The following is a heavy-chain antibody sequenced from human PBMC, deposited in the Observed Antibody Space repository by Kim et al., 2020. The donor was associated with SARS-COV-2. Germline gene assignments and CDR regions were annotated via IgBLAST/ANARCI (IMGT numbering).Heavy chain of an antibody. CDR3: ARERSLGGPGGFDY. V-gene: IGHV3-21*01. D-gene: IGHD3-10*01. J-gene: IGHJ4*02. Sequence: ADSVEGRFTISRDNAKNTQYLQMNSLSADDTAMYDCARERSLGGPGGFDYWGQGTLVTVSS.